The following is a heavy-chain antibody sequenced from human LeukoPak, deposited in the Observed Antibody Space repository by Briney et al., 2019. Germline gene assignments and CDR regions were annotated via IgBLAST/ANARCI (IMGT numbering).Heavy chain of an antibody. V-gene: IGHV3-33*01. CDR1: GFTFGRYG. D-gene: IGHD2-15*01. J-gene: IGHJ3*01. CDR3: ARWGVVGHDAFDL. Sequence: PGGSLRLSCAGSGFTFGRYGMHWVRQAPGKGLEWVALIRYDGNDHWYGDSAKGRFTISRDNSKDTVYLQMDSLRDEDTAVYYCARWGVVGHDAFDLWGQGTMVTVSS. CDR2: IRYDGNDH.